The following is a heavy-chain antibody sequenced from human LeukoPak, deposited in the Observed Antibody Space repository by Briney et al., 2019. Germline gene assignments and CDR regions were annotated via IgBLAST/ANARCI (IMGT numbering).Heavy chain of an antibody. D-gene: IGHD3-3*01. CDR2: INPSGGST. V-gene: IGHV1-46*01. Sequence: ASVKVSCKASGYTFTSYYMHWVRQAPGQGLEWMGIINPSGGSTSYAQKFQGRVTMTRDTSISTAYMELSRLRSDDTAVYYCAIPGDFGVVIEHWGQGTLVTVSS. J-gene: IGHJ1*01. CDR1: GYTFTSYY. CDR3: AIPGDFGVVIEH.